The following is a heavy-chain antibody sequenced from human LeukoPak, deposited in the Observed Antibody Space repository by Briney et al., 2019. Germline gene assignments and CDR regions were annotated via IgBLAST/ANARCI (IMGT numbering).Heavy chain of an antibody. J-gene: IGHJ4*02. Sequence: KPSETLSLTCAVYGGSFSGYYWSWIRQPPGKGLEWIGEINHSGSTNYNPSLKSRVTISVDTSKNQFSLKLSSVTAADTAVYYCARLRKPFKSTGYSSGWYSPDFDYWAREPWSPSPQ. CDR3: ARLRKPFKSTGYSSGWYSPDFDY. V-gene: IGHV4-34*01. D-gene: IGHD6-19*01. CDR1: GGSFSGYY. CDR2: INHSGST.